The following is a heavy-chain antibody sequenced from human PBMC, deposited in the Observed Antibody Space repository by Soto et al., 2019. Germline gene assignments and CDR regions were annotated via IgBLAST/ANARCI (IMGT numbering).Heavy chain of an antibody. CDR1: GYTFTSSD. D-gene: IGHD2-15*01. CDR2: MNPNSGNT. V-gene: IGHV1-8*01. J-gene: IGHJ4*02. CDR3: VRVGSVAAAPFDT. Sequence: GASVKVSCKASGYTFTSSDINWVRQATGQGLEWMGWMNPNSGNTAYAQKFQGRVTMTRNTSINTAYMDLSSLGSEDTAVYFCVRVGSVAAAPFDTWGQGTLVTVSS.